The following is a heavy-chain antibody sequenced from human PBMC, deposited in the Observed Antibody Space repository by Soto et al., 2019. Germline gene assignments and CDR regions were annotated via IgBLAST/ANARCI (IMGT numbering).Heavy chain of an antibody. CDR3: ARDRGGDSSGYYYVFDY. D-gene: IGHD3-22*01. CDR2: IIPIFGTA. V-gene: IGHV1-69*06. J-gene: IGHJ4*02. CDR1: GGTFSSYA. Sequence: QVPLVQSGAEVKKPGSSVKVSCKASGGTFSSYAISWVRQAPGQGLEWMGGIIPIFGTANYAQKFQGRVTITADKSTSTAYMELSSLRSEDTAVYYCARDRGGDSSGYYYVFDYWGQGTLVTVSS.